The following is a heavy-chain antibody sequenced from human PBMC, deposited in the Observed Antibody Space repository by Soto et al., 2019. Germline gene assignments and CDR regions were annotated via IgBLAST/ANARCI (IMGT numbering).Heavy chain of an antibody. D-gene: IGHD6-19*01. V-gene: IGHV3-30*18. CDR3: AKEVAVAGDLDY. CDR1: GFTFSSYG. CDR2: VSSDGKTK. Sequence: PGGSLRLSCVASGFTFSSYGIHWVRQAPGKGLEWVGVVSSDGKTKYYADSVKGRFTISRDNSKNTLYLQMDSPRPEDTAVYYCAKEVAVAGDLDYWGHGTLVTVSS. J-gene: IGHJ4*01.